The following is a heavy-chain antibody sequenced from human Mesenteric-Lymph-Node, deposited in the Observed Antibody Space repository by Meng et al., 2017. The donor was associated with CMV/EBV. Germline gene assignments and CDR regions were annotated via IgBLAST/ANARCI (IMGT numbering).Heavy chain of an antibody. Sequence: GSLRLSCTVSGGSISSSSYYWGWIRQPPGKGLEWIGSIYYSGSTYYNPSLKSRVTISVDPSKNHFSLKLTSVTAADTAVYYCARIDYFDAFDMWGQGTMVTVSS. CDR1: GGSISSSSYY. CDR3: ARIDYFDAFDM. D-gene: IGHD5-12*01. V-gene: IGHV4-39*07. CDR2: IYYSGST. J-gene: IGHJ3*02.